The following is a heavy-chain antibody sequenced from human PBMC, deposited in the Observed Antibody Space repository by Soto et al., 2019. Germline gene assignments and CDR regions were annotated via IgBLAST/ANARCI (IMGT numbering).Heavy chain of an antibody. CDR2: INHSGST. CDR3: ARGKGYFDWLSTVYYYYYGMDV. Sequence: PSETLSLTCAVYGGSFSGYYRSWIRQPPGKGLEWIGEINHSGSTNYNPSLKSRVTISVDTSKNQFSLKLSSVTAADTAVYYCARGKGYFDWLSTVYYYYYGMDVWGQGTTVTVSS. D-gene: IGHD3-9*01. CDR1: GGSFSGYY. V-gene: IGHV4-34*01. J-gene: IGHJ6*02.